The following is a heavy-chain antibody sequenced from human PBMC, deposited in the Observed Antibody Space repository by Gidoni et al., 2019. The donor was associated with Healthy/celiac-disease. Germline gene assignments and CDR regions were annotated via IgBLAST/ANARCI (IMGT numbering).Heavy chain of an antibody. Sequence: EVQLVQSGAEVKKPGESLKISCKGSGYSFTSYWIGWVRQMPGKGLEWMGIIYPGDSDTRYSPSFQGQVTISAHKSISTAYLQWSSLKASDTAMYYCARRLCSSSTSCYSWDLDYWGQGTLVTVSS. CDR3: ARRLCSSSTSCYSWDLDY. CDR2: IYPGDSDT. J-gene: IGHJ4*02. V-gene: IGHV5-51*03. D-gene: IGHD2-2*02. CDR1: GYSFTSYW.